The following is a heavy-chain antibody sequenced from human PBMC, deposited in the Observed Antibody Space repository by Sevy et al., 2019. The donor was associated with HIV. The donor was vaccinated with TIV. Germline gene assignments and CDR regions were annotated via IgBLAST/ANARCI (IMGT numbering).Heavy chain of an antibody. V-gene: IGHV3-23*01. CDR3: AKDTTSLWGYFDY. Sequence: GGSLRLSCAASGFSFSSYAMNWVRRAPGKGLEWVSAVSASGATTYYADSVKGRFTISRDNSRSTLYLQMDSLRADDTAVYYCAKDTTSLWGYFDYWGQGTLVTVSS. J-gene: IGHJ4*02. CDR2: VSASGATT. D-gene: IGHD2-2*01. CDR1: GFSFSSYA.